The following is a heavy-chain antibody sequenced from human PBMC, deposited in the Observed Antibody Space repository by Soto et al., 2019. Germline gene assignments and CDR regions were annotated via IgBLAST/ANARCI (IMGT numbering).Heavy chain of an antibody. CDR1: VGSINTKGDY. CDR3: ARIVVVHPVDNV. J-gene: IGHJ4*02. V-gene: IGHV4-39*01. Sequence: SETLSLSCTFSVGSINTKGDYLCFFRQAPGKGLEWIGSVFYDGTTYYIPCLKIRVTISLATSRNQFSLKLNSVTDADTAVYYCARIVVVHPVDNVWGKANLVNVS. CDR2: VFYDGTT. D-gene: IGHD3-22*01.